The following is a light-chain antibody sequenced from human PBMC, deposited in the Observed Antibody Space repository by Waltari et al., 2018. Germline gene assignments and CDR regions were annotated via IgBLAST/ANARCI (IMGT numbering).Light chain of an antibody. Sequence: EVVMTQSPATLSVSPGERVTLSCRASHGISDNLAWYQQKPGHAPRLLIYGAFTRATGIPARFTGSGSGTEFTLTINSLQSEDSAVYYCQQYNRWPPITFGQGTRLEIK. J-gene: IGKJ5*01. CDR3: QQYNRWPPIT. V-gene: IGKV3-15*01. CDR2: GAF. CDR1: HGISDN.